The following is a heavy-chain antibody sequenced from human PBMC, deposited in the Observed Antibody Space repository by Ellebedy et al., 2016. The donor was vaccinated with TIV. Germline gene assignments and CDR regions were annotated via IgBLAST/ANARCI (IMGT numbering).Heavy chain of an antibody. D-gene: IGHD2-2*01. CDR1: GYTLTSYY. CDR3: ARVGGPAAAIDYGMDV. Sequence: ASVKVSXXASGYTLTSYYMHWVRQAPGQGLEWMGIINPSGGSTSYAQKFQGRVTMTRDTSTSTVYMELSSLRSEDTAVYYCARVGGPAAAIDYGMDVWGQGTTVTVSS. V-gene: IGHV1-46*01. J-gene: IGHJ6*02. CDR2: INPSGGST.